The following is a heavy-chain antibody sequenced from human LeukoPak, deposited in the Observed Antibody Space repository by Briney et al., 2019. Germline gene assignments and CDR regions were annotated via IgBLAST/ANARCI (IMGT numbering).Heavy chain of an antibody. CDR2: ISSSGSTI. CDR1: GFTFSDYY. CDR3: ARDGSIVGANSDAFDI. V-gene: IGHV3-11*01. Sequence: GGSLRLSCAASGFTFSDYYMSWIRQAPGKGLEWVSYISSSGSTIYYADSVKGRFTISRDNAKNSLYLQMNSLRAEDTAVYYCARDGSIVGANSDAFDIRGQGTMVTVSS. J-gene: IGHJ3*02. D-gene: IGHD1-26*01.